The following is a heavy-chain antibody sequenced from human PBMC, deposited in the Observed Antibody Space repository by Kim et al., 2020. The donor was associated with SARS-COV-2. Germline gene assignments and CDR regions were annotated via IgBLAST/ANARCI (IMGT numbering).Heavy chain of an antibody. CDR3: ARRAVDTAMVDAFDI. V-gene: IGHV3-33*01. Sequence: GGSLRLSCAASGFTFSSYGMHWVRQAPGKGLEWVAVIWYDGSNKYYADSVKGRFTISRDNSKNTLYLQMNSLRAEDTAVYYCARRAVDTAMVDAFDIWGQGTMVTVSS. CDR2: IWYDGSNK. J-gene: IGHJ3*02. CDR1: GFTFSSYG. D-gene: IGHD5-18*01.